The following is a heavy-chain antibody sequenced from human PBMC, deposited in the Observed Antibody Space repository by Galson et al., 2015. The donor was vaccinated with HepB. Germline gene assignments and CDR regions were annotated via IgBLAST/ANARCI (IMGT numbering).Heavy chain of an antibody. J-gene: IGHJ4*02. Sequence: SVKVSCKASGYTFSSYTISWVRQAPGQGLEWMGRIIPILGIAKYAQKFQGRVTITADKSTSTAYMELSSLRSEDTAVYYCARGARVAVAGPEFDYWGQGTLVTVSS. CDR3: ARGARVAVAGPEFDY. CDR1: GYTFSSYT. D-gene: IGHD6-13*01. V-gene: IGHV1-69*02. CDR2: IIPILGIA.